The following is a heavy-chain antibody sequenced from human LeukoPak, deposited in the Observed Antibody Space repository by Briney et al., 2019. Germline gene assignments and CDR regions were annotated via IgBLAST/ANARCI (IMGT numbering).Heavy chain of an antibody. V-gene: IGHV4-4*02. CDR1: GGPISSTNW. CDR2: IYHSGST. J-gene: IGHJ4*02. D-gene: IGHD6-19*01. Sequence: SGTLSLTCAVSGGPISSTNWWSWVRQPPGKGLEWIGEIYHSGSTNYNPSLKSRVTMSVDTSKSQFSLKLSSVTAADTAVYYCARDGGYSSHDYWGQGTLVTVSS. CDR3: ARDGGYSSHDY.